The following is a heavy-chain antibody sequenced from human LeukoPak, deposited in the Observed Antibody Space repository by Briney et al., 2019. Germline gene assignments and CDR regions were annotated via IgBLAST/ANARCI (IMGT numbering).Heavy chain of an antibody. CDR3: AKCFSAYYYYGMDV. D-gene: IGHD1-26*01. V-gene: IGHV3-23*01. J-gene: IGHJ6*02. CDR2: ISGSGGST. Sequence: GGSLRLSCAASGFTFSSYAMSWVRQAPXXXLEWVSAISGSGGSTYYADSVKGRFTISRDNSKNTLYLQMNSLRAEDTAVYYCAKCFSAYYYYGMDVWGQGTTVTVSS. CDR1: GFTFSSYA.